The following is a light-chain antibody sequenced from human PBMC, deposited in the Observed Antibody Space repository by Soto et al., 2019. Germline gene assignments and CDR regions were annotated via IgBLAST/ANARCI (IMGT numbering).Light chain of an antibody. CDR2: FGS. CDR1: QSLLHSSGHNC. J-gene: IGKJ4*01. CDR3: MQTLQSPLI. V-gene: IGKV2-28*01. Sequence: DIVMTQSPLSLPVTPGEPASISCRSSQSLLHSSGHNCLDWYLQKPGQSPQLLIYFGSNRASVVPASFQSSGSGTDFTLQISIGGAENVGVYYCMQTLQSPLIFGGGTKVETK.